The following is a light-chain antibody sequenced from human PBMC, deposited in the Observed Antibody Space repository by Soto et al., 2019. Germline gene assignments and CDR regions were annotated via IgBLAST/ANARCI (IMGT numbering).Light chain of an antibody. CDR1: QSVSSN. J-gene: IGKJ5*01. Sequence: RVMPQSPATLSVSPGERATLSCRASQSVSSNLAWYQQKPGQAPTLLIYDTSYRATGIPTRFSGSGSGTDFTLTISSLAPEDFAVYYCQQRSNWITFGQGTRLEIK. CDR3: QQRSNWIT. CDR2: DTS. V-gene: IGKV3-11*01.